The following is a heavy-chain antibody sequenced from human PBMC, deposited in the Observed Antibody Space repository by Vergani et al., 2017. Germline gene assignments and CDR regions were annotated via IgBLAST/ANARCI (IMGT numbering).Heavy chain of an antibody. CDR2: ISSSSSYI. CDR1: GFTFSSYS. CDR3: ADSGSKLRNDVSYGMDV. J-gene: IGHJ6*02. D-gene: IGHD1-1*01. V-gene: IGHV3-21*01. Sequence: EVQLVESGGGLVKPGGSLRLPCAASGFTFSSYSLNWVRQAPGKGREWVSSISSSSSYIYYADSVKGRFTSTRDNAKNSLYLQMNNLRAEDTAVYYCADSGSKLRNDVSYGMDVWGQGTTVTVAS.